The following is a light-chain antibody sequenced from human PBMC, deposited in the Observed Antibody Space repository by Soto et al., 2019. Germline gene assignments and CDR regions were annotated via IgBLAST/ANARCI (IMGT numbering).Light chain of an antibody. CDR2: GAS. J-gene: IGKJ4*01. Sequence: DIQMTQSPSSVSASIGDTVTITCRASQDISTLLAWYQQKPGKAPKLLIYGASTLESGVPSRFSGRRSGKDFTLTISSLQPEGFATYFCQQAESLPLTFGGGTKVEMK. V-gene: IGKV1D-12*01. CDR3: QQAESLPLT. CDR1: QDISTL.